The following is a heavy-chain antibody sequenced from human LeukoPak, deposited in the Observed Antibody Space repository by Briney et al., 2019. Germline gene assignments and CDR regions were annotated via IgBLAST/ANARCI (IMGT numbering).Heavy chain of an antibody. V-gene: IGHV4-31*03. Sequence: SQTLSLTCTVSGGSISSGGYYWSWIRLHPGKGLEWLGYIYYSGSTYYNPSLKSRVTISVDTSKNQFSLKLSSVTAADTAVYYCARDASNAGGFDYWGQGTLVTVSS. CDR3: ARDASNAGGFDY. D-gene: IGHD2-2*01. J-gene: IGHJ4*02. CDR1: GGSISSGGYY. CDR2: IYYSGST.